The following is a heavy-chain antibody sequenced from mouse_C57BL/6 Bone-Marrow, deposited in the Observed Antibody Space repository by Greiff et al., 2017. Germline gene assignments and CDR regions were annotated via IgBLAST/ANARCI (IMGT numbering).Heavy chain of an antibody. J-gene: IGHJ2*01. Sequence: EVQLQQSGAELVRPGASVKLSCTASGFNIKDDYMHWVKQRPEQGLEWIGWIDPENGDTEYASKFQGKATITADTSSNTAYLQLSSLTSEDTAVYYCTPPGSLDDWGQGTTLTVSS. D-gene: IGHD1-1*01. CDR2: IDPENGDT. CDR3: TPPGSLDD. CDR1: GFNIKDDY. V-gene: IGHV14-4*01.